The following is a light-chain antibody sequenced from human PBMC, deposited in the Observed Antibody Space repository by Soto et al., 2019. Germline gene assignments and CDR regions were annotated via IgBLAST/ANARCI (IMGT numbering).Light chain of an antibody. J-gene: IGLJ1*01. CDR1: SSDVGGFKY. V-gene: IGLV2-14*01. CDR2: VVS. Sequence: QSALTQPASVSGSPGQSITISCTGTSSDVGGFKYVSWYQQHPDKAPKVIIYVVSNRPSGVSNRFSGSKSGNTASLTISGLQDEDEADYYCGSYTSSDSPYVFGTGTKLTVL. CDR3: GSYTSSDSPYV.